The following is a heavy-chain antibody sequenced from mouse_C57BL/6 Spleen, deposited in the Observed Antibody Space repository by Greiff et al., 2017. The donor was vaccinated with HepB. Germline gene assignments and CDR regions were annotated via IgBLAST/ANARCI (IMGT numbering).Heavy chain of an antibody. Sequence: QVQLQQSGAELMKPGASVKLSCKATGYTFTGYWIEWVKQRPGHGLEWIGEILPGSGSTNYNEKFKGKATFTADTSSNTAYMQISSLTTEDSAIYYCARRGYGTPWYFDVWGTGTTVTVSS. V-gene: IGHV1-9*01. CDR3: ARRGYGTPWYFDV. D-gene: IGHD1-1*01. CDR1: GYTFTGYW. CDR2: ILPGSGST. J-gene: IGHJ1*03.